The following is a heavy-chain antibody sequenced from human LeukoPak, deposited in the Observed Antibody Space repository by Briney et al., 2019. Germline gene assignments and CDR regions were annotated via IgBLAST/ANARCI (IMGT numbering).Heavy chain of an antibody. V-gene: IGHV3-21*01. Sequence: GGSLRLSCAASGFTFSSYSMNWVRQAPGKGLEWVSSISSSSSYIYYADSVKGRFTISRDNAKNSLYLQMNSLRAEDTAVYYCARDPPTTVVTPGEFQGDYWGQGTLVTVSS. CDR2: ISSSSSYI. D-gene: IGHD4-23*01. J-gene: IGHJ4*02. CDR3: ARDPPTTVVTPGEFQGDY. CDR1: GFTFSSYS.